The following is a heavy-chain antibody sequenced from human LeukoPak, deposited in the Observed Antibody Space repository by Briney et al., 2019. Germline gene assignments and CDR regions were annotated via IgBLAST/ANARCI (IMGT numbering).Heavy chain of an antibody. J-gene: IGHJ4*02. Sequence: GGSLRLSCAASGFTFSSYAMHWVRQAPGKGLEWVAVISYDGSNKYYADSVKGRFTISRDNSKKTLYLQMNSLRAEDTAVYYCARAPGGRITMVRGEGYFDYWGQGTLVTVSS. CDR3: ARAPGGRITMVRGEGYFDY. D-gene: IGHD3-10*01. CDR2: ISYDGSNK. CDR1: GFTFSSYA. V-gene: IGHV3-30*04.